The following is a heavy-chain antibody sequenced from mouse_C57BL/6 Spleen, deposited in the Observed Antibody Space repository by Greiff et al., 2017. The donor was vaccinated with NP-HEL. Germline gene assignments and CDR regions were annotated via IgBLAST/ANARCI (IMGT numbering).Heavy chain of an antibody. V-gene: IGHV1-69*01. CDR1: GYTFTSYW. J-gene: IGHJ2*01. Sequence: QVQLQQPGAELVMPGASVKLSCKASGYTFTSYWMHWVKQRPGQGLEWIGEIDPSDSYTNYNQKFKGKSTLTVDKSSSTAYMQLSSLTSEDSAVYYCARPYPKGDYFDYWGQGTTLTVSS. CDR2: IDPSDSYT. CDR3: ARPYPKGDYFDY.